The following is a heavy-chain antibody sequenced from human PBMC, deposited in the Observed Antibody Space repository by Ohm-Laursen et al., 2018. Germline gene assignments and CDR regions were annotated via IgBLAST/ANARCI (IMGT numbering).Heavy chain of an antibody. V-gene: IGHV3-13*01. Sequence: SLRLSCAASGFSFSDYDMHWVRLLTGKRLEWVSGIDAASRTYYPASMEGRFTISRENDKNSLYLQVDSLRAGDTAVYYCAREERGSDFQGIDYWGQGTLVTISS. D-gene: IGHD3/OR15-3a*01. CDR1: GFSFSDYD. CDR2: IDAASRT. J-gene: IGHJ4*02. CDR3: AREERGSDFQGIDY.